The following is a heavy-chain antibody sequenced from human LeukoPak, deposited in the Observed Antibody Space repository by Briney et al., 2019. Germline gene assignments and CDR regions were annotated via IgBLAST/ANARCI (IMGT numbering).Heavy chain of an antibody. D-gene: IGHD1-26*01. CDR3: ARVSGDSGGYWDYYYGMDV. J-gene: IGHJ6*02. Sequence: GGSLRLSCAASGFTVSSNYMSWVRQAPGKGLEWVSVIYSGGSTYYADSVKGRFTISRDNSKNTLYLQMNSLRAEDTAVYYCARVSGDSGGYWDYYYGMDVWGQGTTVTVSS. CDR2: IYSGGST. CDR1: GFTVSSNY. V-gene: IGHV3-53*01.